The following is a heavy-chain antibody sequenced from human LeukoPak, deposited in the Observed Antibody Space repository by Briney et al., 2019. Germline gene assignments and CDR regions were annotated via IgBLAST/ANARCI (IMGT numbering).Heavy chain of an antibody. V-gene: IGHV5-51*01. J-gene: IGHJ4*02. Sequence: GESLKISCKGSGHSFTSYWIGWVRQKPGKGLEWMGIIYPGDSDTRYSPSFQGQVTISADKSISTAYLQWSSLKASDTAMYYCARLWFGELFTPLYFDYWGQGTLVTLSS. CDR1: GHSFTSYW. D-gene: IGHD3-10*01. CDR2: IYPGDSDT. CDR3: ARLWFGELFTPLYFDY.